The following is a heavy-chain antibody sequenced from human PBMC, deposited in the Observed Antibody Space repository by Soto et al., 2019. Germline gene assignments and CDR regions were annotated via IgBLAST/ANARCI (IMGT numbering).Heavy chain of an antibody. D-gene: IGHD3-22*01. V-gene: IGHV3-7*01. Sequence: AGGSLRLSCAASGFTFSSYWMSWVRQAPGKGLEWVANIKQDGSEKYYVDSVKGRFTISRDNAKNSLYLQMNSLRAEDTAVYYCARPYYYDSSGYQPPFDYWGQGTLVTVSS. J-gene: IGHJ4*02. CDR1: GFTFSSYW. CDR2: IKQDGSEK. CDR3: ARPYYYDSSGYQPPFDY.